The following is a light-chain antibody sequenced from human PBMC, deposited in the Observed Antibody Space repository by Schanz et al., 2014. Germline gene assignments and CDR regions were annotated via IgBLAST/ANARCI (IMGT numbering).Light chain of an antibody. CDR1: QSVSSY. CDR2: DAS. J-gene: IGKJ2*01. CDR3: QHYHSWPYT. V-gene: IGKV3-11*01. Sequence: ETVLTQSPVTLSLSPGERATLSCRASQSVSSYLAWYQQKPGQAPRLLIYDASNRATGIPARFSGSGSGTEFTLTISSLQPEDLAVYYCQHYHSWPYTFGQGSKLEIK.